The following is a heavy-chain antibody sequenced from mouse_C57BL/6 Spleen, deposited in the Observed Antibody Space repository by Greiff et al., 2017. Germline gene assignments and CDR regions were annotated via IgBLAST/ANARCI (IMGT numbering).Heavy chain of an antibody. CDR2: IYPYNGVS. Sequence: EVQGVESGPELVKPGASVKISCKASGYSFTGYYMHWVKQSHGNILDWIGYIYPYNGVSSYNQKFKGKATLTVDKSSSTAYMELRSLTSEDSAVYYCASHYGSSTAWFAYWGQGTLVTVSA. J-gene: IGHJ3*01. CDR3: ASHYGSSTAWFAY. V-gene: IGHV1-31*01. D-gene: IGHD1-1*01. CDR1: GYSFTGYY.